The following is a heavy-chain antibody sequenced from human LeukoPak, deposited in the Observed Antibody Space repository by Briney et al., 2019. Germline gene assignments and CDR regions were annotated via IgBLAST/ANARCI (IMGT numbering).Heavy chain of an antibody. CDR2: ISGSGGNT. D-gene: IGHD3-9*01. V-gene: IGHV3-23*01. Sequence: GGSLRLSCATSGFTFTSYAMGWVRQAPGKGLEWVSTISGSGGNTYYADSVKGRFTISRDSPENTLYLQMNSLRAEDTAVYFCAKHLDFLTGFRDWGQGTLVTVSS. CDR1: GFTFTSYA. CDR3: AKHLDFLTGFRD. J-gene: IGHJ4*02.